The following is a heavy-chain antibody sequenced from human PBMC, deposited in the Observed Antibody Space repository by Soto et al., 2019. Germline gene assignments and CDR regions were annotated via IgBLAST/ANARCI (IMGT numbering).Heavy chain of an antibody. V-gene: IGHV1-8*01. D-gene: IGHD3-10*01. J-gene: IGHJ3*02. CDR1: GYTFTSYD. Sequence: QVQLVQSGAEVKKPGASVKVSCKASGYTFTSYDINWVRQATGQGLEWMGWMNPNSGNTGYAQKFQGRVTMTRNTSISTAYMELSSLRSEDMAVYYCARDSGSGSYLLDAFDIWGQGTMVTVSS. CDR2: MNPNSGNT. CDR3: ARDSGSGSYLLDAFDI.